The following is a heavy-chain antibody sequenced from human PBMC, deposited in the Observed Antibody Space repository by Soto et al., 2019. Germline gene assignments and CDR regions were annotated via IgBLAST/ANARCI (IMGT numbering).Heavy chain of an antibody. Sequence: VRLHQWGAGLLKPSETLSLTCAVYGGLYSDYYWSWIRQAPGKGLEWIGEIHHSGATNYNPSLKSRVTISLDMSKNQFTLNLSSMTAADAGVYYCANDYGDYRNDAFDIWRPGSRVTVAS. CDR2: IHHSGAT. D-gene: IGHD4-17*01. CDR3: ANDYGDYRNDAFDI. CDR1: GGLYSDYY. V-gene: IGHV4-34*01. J-gene: IGHJ6*01.